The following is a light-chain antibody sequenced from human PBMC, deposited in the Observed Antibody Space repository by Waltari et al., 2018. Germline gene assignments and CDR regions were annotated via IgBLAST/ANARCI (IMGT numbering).Light chain of an antibody. CDR3: LQDYNYPLT. V-gene: IGKV1-6*01. CDR1: QGIRND. Sequence: TCRASQGIRNDLGWYQQKPGKAPKLLIYAASSLQSGVPSRFSVSGSGTDFTLTISSLQPEDFATYYCLQDYNYPLTFGQGTKVEIK. CDR2: AAS. J-gene: IGKJ1*01.